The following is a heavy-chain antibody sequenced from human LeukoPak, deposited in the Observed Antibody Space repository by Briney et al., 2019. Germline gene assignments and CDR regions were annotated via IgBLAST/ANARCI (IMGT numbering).Heavy chain of an antibody. V-gene: IGHV4-38-2*02. CDR2: IYHSGST. CDR3: ASELVDEYFQH. D-gene: IGHD1-26*01. J-gene: IGHJ1*01. Sequence: SETLSLTCTVSGYSISSGYYWGWIRQPPGKGLEWIGSIYHSGSTYYNPSLKSRVTISVDTSKNQFSLKLSSVTAADTAVYYCASELVDEYFQHWGQGTLVTVSP. CDR1: GYSISSGYY.